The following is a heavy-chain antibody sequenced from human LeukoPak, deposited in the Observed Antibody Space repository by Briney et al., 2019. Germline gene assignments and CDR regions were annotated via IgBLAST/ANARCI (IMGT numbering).Heavy chain of an antibody. CDR1: GGSISSDDHY. J-gene: IGHJ4*02. V-gene: IGHV4-30-4*01. CDR3: ARVVWFADYLFRYYFDY. Sequence: PSQTLSLTCTVSGGSISSDDHYWSWIRQPPGKGLEWIGNIYYSGSTYYNPSLKSRVTISVDTSKNQFSLKLTSVTAADTAVYYCARVVWFADYLFRYYFDYWGQGTLVTVSS. CDR2: IYYSGST. D-gene: IGHD4/OR15-4a*01.